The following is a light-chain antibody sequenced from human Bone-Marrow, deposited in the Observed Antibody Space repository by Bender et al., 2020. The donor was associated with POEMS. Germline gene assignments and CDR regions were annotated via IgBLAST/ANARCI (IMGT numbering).Light chain of an antibody. CDR1: SIGRNP. CDR3: CTWINRLNAGL. Sequence: QSVLTQPPSASGTPGQRVTISCSGGSIGRNPINWYQQLPGTAPRLVSYADDRRPSGVPNRFSASKSGSSAALASSVLQSEDAADYCGCTWINRLNAGLVGGGTKLTVL. V-gene: IGLV1-44*01. CDR2: ADD. J-gene: IGLJ2*01.